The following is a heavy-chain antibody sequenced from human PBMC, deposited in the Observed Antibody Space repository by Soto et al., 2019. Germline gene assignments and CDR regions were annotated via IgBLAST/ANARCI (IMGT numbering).Heavy chain of an antibody. D-gene: IGHD3-9*01. CDR3: ALRRGDLFTGHYSFDY. CDR1: GFSLNTRGVG. Sequence: ITLKESGPTLVKPTQTLTLTCTFSGFSLNTRGVGVGWIRQPPGKALEWLALISWDGEKRYSPSLKSRLTTPTATADNQVVLTMTNTDPVDTATYYCALRRGDLFTGHYSFDYWGQGTLVTVSS. V-gene: IGHV2-5*02. CDR2: ISWDGEK. J-gene: IGHJ4*02.